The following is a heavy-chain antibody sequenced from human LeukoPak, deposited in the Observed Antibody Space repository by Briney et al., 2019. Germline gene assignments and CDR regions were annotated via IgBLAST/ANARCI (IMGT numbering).Heavy chain of an antibody. D-gene: IGHD6-13*01. J-gene: IGHJ4*02. Sequence: GGSLILSCAASGFPFSSYAMSWVRQAPGKVLEWVSAISGSGGSTYYADAVKGRFTISRDNSKNTLYLQMNSLRAEDTAVYYCAKESSSWTGYYFDYWGQGTLVTVSS. CDR2: ISGSGGST. CDR1: GFPFSSYA. V-gene: IGHV3-23*01. CDR3: AKESSSWTGYYFDY.